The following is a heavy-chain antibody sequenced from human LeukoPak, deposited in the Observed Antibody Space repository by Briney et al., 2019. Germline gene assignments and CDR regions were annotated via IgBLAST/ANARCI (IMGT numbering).Heavy chain of an antibody. Sequence: PGGSLRLSCAVSGFSISGDWMHWVRQVPGKGLVWDSRIDSDGSTTSYADSVKGRFTISRDNAKNTLYLQMNSLRAEDTAVYYCASRWSFDYWGQGTLVTVSS. D-gene: IGHD2-15*01. J-gene: IGHJ4*02. CDR1: GFSISGDW. CDR3: ASRWSFDY. V-gene: IGHV3-74*01. CDR2: IDSDGSTT.